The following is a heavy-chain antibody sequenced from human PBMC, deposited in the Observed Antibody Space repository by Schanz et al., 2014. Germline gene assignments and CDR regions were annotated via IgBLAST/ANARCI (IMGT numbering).Heavy chain of an antibody. CDR3: ARGYSSSMDV. V-gene: IGHV3-30*02. D-gene: IGHD6-6*01. J-gene: IGHJ6*02. CDR2: LRSDGSRR. Sequence: VQLVESGGGVVQPGGSLRLSCVGSGYSFSDYDMYWIRQAPGKGLEWLAFLRSDGSRRDYADSVKGRFTISRDNSRNTLSLQMSSLRPEDTAVYYCARGYSSSMDVWGQGTTVTVSS. CDR1: GYSFSDYD.